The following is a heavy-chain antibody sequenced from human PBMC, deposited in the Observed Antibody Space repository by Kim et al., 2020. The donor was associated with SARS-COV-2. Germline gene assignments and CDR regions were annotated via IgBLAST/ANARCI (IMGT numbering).Heavy chain of an antibody. D-gene: IGHD2-2*01. CDR2: INEDGSEK. CDR1: GLSISMFS. CDR3: ARDVGVEFDY. J-gene: IGHJ4*02. Sequence: GGSLRLSCVASGLSISMFSLTWVRQAPGKGLEWVANINEDGSEKYYVDSVKGQFTISRDNAKNAMFLQLNSLRAEDTGLYYCARDVGVEFDYWGQGTLVTVSS. V-gene: IGHV3-7*03.